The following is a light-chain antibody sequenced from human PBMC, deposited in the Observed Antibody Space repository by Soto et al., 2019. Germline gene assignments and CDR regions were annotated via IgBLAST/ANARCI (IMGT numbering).Light chain of an antibody. CDR3: QQYGSSPVIT. CDR2: GAS. J-gene: IGKJ5*01. V-gene: IGKV3-15*01. Sequence: EIVMTQSPATLSVSPGERAILSCRASKSVSNNLAWYQQKPGQAPRLLIYGASTRATGIPARFSGSGSGTEFTLSISSLQAEDFAVYYCQQYGSSPVITFGQGTRLEIK. CDR1: KSVSNN.